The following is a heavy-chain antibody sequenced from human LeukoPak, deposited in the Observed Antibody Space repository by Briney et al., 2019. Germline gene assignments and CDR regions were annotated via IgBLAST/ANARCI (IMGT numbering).Heavy chain of an antibody. D-gene: IGHD4-17*01. J-gene: IGHJ6*02. V-gene: IGHV4-59*01. CDR1: GGSISSYY. CDR3: ARVTPTVTTSYNYYGMDV. Sequence: SKTLSLTCTVSGGSISSYYWSWIRQPPGKGLEWIGYIYYSGSTNYNPSLKSRVTISVDTSKNQFSLKLSSVTAADTAVYCCARVTPTVTTSYNYYGMDVWGQGTTVTVSS. CDR2: IYYSGST.